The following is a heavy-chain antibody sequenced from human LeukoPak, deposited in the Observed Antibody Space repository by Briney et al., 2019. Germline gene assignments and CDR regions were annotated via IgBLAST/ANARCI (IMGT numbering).Heavy chain of an antibody. V-gene: IGHV3-23*01. J-gene: IGHJ4*02. CDR2: ISGSGGST. D-gene: IGHD3-22*01. Sequence: GGSLRLSCSASGFTFSTYWMSWVRQAPGKGLEWVSAISGSGGSTYYADSVKGRFTISRDNSKNTLYLQMNSLRAEDTAVYYCARDISGYFDYWGQGTLVTVSS. CDR1: GFTFSTYW. CDR3: ARDISGYFDY.